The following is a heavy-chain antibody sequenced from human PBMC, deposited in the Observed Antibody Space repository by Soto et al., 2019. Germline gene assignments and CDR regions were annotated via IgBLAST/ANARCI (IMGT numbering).Heavy chain of an antibody. Sequence: EVQLLQSGGDLVQPGGSLRLSCAASGFTFIAYPMSSFRQAPGKGREWVSAVSPSGDRTYYAASVKGQFTTTGDKSKNTVSLQMTSLRADDTALCYCAKEPSRGSYSDYWGQGTLVTVSS. CDR2: VSPSGDRT. CDR3: AKEPSRGSYSDY. CDR1: GFTFIAYP. J-gene: IGHJ4*02. D-gene: IGHD1-26*01. V-gene: IGHV3-23*01.